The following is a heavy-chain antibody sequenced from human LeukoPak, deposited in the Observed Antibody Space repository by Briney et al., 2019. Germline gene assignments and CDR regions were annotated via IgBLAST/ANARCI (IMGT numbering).Heavy chain of an antibody. Sequence: GGSLRLSCAASGFTFSSYAMSWVRQAPGKGLEWVSAISGSGGSTYYSHSVQGRFTISRDNSKNTLYLQMNSLRAEDTAVYYCAKRRYSSSWYGDCFDYWGQGTLVTVSS. D-gene: IGHD6-13*01. CDR3: AKRRYSSSWYGDCFDY. CDR1: GFTFSSYA. V-gene: IGHV3-23*01. CDR2: ISGSGGST. J-gene: IGHJ4*02.